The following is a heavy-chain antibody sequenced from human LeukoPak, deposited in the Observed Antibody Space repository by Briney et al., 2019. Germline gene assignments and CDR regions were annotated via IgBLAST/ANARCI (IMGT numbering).Heavy chain of an antibody. D-gene: IGHD5-18*01. CDR3: ARDTAMVNDAFDI. Sequence: ASVKVSCKASGYTFTGYYMHWVRQAPGQGLERMGWINPNSGGTNYAQKFQGRVTMTRDTSISTAYMELSRLRSDDTAVYHCARDTAMVNDAFDIWGQGTMVTVSS. V-gene: IGHV1-2*02. CDR2: INPNSGGT. CDR1: GYTFTGYY. J-gene: IGHJ3*02.